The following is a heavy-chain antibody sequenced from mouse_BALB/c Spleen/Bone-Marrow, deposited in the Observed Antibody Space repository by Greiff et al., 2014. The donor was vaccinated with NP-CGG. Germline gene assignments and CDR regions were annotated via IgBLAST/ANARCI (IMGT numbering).Heavy chain of an antibody. D-gene: IGHD2-4*01. CDR1: GYTFTSYW. V-gene: IGHV1-69*02. Sequence: VKLQESGAELVRPGASVKLSCKASGYTFTSYWINWVKQRPGQGLEWIGNIYPSDSYTNYNQKFKDKATLTVDKSSSTAYMQLSSPTSEDSAVYYCTRTYDYDEGGFDYWGQGTTPTVSS. CDR3: TRTYDYDEGGFDY. CDR2: IYPSDSYT. J-gene: IGHJ2*01.